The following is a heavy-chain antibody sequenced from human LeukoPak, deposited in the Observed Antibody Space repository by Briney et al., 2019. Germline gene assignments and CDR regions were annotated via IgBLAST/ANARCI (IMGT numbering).Heavy chain of an antibody. D-gene: IGHD3-3*01. CDR1: GDSITGYS. V-gene: IGHV4-59*12. CDR3: ARDHLANLASRLFDP. CDR2: IYYNGDT. Sequence: PSETLSLTCSVSGDSITGYSWSWIRQTPGKGLEWIGYIYYNGDTHYNPSLNSRLSISVDTPKNQFSLKLSSVTAADTAVYYCARDHLANLASRLFDPWGQGTLVTVSS. J-gene: IGHJ5*02.